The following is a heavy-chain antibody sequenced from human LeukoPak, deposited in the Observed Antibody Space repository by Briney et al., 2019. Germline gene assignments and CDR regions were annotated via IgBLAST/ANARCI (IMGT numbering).Heavy chain of an antibody. D-gene: IGHD1-26*01. Sequence: PGGSLRLSCAASEFSVGSNYMTWVRQAPGKGLEWVSLIYSGGSTYYADSVKGRFTISRDNSKNTLYLQMNSLRVEDTAVYYCARDPYSGNYGDYYYHYMDVWGKGTTVTISS. J-gene: IGHJ6*03. CDR2: IYSGGST. CDR3: ARDPYSGNYGDYYYHYMDV. CDR1: EFSVGSNY. V-gene: IGHV3-66*01.